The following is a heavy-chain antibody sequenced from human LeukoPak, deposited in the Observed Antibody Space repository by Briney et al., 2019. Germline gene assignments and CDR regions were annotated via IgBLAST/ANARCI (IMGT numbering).Heavy chain of an antibody. CDR3: ASTDCSGGSCYSRVRYYYYYGMDV. D-gene: IGHD2-15*01. CDR2: IYYSGST. V-gene: IGHV4-39*01. Sequence: SETLSLTCTVSGGSISSSSYYWGWIRQPPGKGLEWIGSIYYSGSTYYNPSLKSRVTLSVDTSKNQFSLKLSSVTAADTAVYYCASTDCSGGSCYSRVRYYYYYGMDVWGQGTTVTVSS. J-gene: IGHJ6*02. CDR1: GGSISSSSYY.